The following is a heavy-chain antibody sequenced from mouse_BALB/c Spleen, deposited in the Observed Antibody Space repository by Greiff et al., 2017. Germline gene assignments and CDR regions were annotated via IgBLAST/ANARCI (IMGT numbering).Heavy chain of an antibody. CDR3: ASLDYGNFYAMDY. CDR2: ISSGGGNT. D-gene: IGHD2-1*01. J-gene: IGHJ4*01. Sequence: EVKLVESGGGLVKPGGSLKLSCAASGFTFSSYTMSWVRQTPEKRLEWVATISSGGGNTYYPDSVKGRFTISRDNAKNNLYLQMSSLRSEDTALYYCASLDYGNFYAMDYWGQGTSVTVSS. CDR1: GFTFSSYT. V-gene: IGHV5-9*03.